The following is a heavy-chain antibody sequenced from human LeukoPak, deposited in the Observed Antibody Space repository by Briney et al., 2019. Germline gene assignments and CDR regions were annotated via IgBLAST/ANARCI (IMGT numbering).Heavy chain of an antibody. Sequence: SETLSLTCTASGGSISSYYWSWIRQPPGKGLEWIGYIYYSGSTNYNPSLKSRVTISVDTSKNQFSLKLSSVTAADTAVYYCARQVVVRDAFDIWGQGTMVTVSS. J-gene: IGHJ3*02. D-gene: IGHD3-22*01. CDR2: IYYSGST. CDR3: ARQVVVRDAFDI. CDR1: GGSISSYY. V-gene: IGHV4-59*08.